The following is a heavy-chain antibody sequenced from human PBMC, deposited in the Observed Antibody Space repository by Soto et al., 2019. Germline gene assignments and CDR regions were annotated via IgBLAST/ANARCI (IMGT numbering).Heavy chain of an antibody. J-gene: IGHJ4*02. CDR3: ARQIVATTLDY. CDR1: GGSISSYY. CDR2: IYYSGST. D-gene: IGHD5-12*01. V-gene: IGHV4-59*08. Sequence: SETLSLTCTVSGGSISSYYWSWIRQPPGKGLEWIGYIYYSGSTNYNPSLKSRVTISVDTSKNQFSLKLSSVTAADTAVYYCARQIVATTLDYWGQGTLVTVSS.